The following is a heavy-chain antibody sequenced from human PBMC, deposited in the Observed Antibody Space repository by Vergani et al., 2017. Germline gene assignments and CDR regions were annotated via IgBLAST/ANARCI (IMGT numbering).Heavy chain of an antibody. CDR1: GFTFSSYS. CDR2: ISSSSSII. V-gene: IGHV3-48*01. J-gene: IGHJ4*02. D-gene: IGHD6-19*01. Sequence: EVQLVESGGGLVQPGGSLRLSCAASGFTFSSYSMNWVRQAPGKGLEWVSYISSSSSIIYYADSVKGRFTISRDNAKNSLYLQMNSLRAEDTAVYYCARMGRRLVTDYWGQGTLVTVSS. CDR3: ARMGRRLVTDY.